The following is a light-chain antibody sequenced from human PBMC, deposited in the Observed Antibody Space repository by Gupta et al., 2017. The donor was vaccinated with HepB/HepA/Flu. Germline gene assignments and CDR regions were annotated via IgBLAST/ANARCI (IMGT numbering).Light chain of an antibody. CDR2: YDD. Sequence: QSVLTQPPSVSEAPRQKVTISCSGSSSNIGNKDVSWYQQLPGKAPKLLIYYDDLLPSGVSDRFSGSKSGTSASLAISGLQSEDEADYYCAVWDDSLNAYVFGTGTKVTVL. J-gene: IGLJ1*01. V-gene: IGLV1-36*01. CDR3: AVWDDSLNAYV. CDR1: SSNIGNKD.